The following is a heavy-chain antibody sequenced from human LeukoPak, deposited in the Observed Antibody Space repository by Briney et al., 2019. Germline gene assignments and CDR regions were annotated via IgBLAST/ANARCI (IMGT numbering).Heavy chain of an antibody. CDR1: GYSISSGYY. CDR2: IYHSGST. V-gene: IGHV4-38-2*02. CDR3: ERERSSSSDY. Sequence: PSETLSLTCAVSGYSISSGYYWGWIRPPPGKGLEWIGIIYHSGSTYYNPSLKSRVTISVDTSKTQFSLKLSSVTATDAAIYYCERERSSSSDYWGQGTLVTVSS. J-gene: IGHJ4*02. D-gene: IGHD6-6*01.